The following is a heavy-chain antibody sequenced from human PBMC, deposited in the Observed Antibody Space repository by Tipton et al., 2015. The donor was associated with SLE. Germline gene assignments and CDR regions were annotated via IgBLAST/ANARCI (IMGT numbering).Heavy chain of an antibody. D-gene: IGHD1-26*01. V-gene: IGHV3-33*06. J-gene: IGHJ6*02. Sequence: SLRLSCAGAGFTVSRNYMSWVRQAPGKGLEWVAVIWYHGSNKYYADSVKGRFTISRDNSKNTLYLQMNSLRAEDTAVYYCAKDLRGATTAYFYYHGMDVWGQGTTVTVSS. CDR3: AKDLRGATTAYFYYHGMDV. CDR2: IWYHGSNK. CDR1: GFTVSRNY.